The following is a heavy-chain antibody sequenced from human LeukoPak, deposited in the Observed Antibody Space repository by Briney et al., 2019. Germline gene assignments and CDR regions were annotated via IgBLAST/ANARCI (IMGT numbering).Heavy chain of an antibody. CDR2: IIPIFGIA. CDR3: ARRTMVRGVRNWFDP. CDR1: GGTFSSYA. J-gene: IGHJ5*02. Sequence: SVKVSCKASGGTFSSYAISWVRQAPGQGLEWMGGIIPIFGIANYAQKFQGRVTITADKSTSTAYMELSSLRSEDTAVYYCARRTMVRGVRNWFDPWGQGTLVTVSS. V-gene: IGHV1-69*10. D-gene: IGHD3-10*01.